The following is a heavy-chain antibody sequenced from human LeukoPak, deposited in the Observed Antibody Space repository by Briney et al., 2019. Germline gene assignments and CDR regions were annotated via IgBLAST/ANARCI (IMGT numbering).Heavy chain of an antibody. CDR2: TSSSSAYT. J-gene: IGHJ6*02. CDR3: ARAAFRDGYNFRYYYYGMDV. V-gene: IGHV3-21*04. CDR1: GFTFSSFS. D-gene: IGHD5-24*01. Sequence: KSGGSLRLSCAASGFTFSSFSMIWVRQAPGRGLEWVSSTSSSSAYTFYAESGKGRFTISRDNAKNSLFLQMNSLRAEDTAMYYCARAAFRDGYNFRYYYYGMDVWGQGTTVTVSS.